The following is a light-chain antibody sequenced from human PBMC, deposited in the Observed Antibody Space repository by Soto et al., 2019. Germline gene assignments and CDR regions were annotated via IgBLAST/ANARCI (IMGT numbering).Light chain of an antibody. CDR3: QQYGNSPVT. CDR1: QSVSSNY. Sequence: EIVLTQSPGTLSLSPGERVTLSCRASQSVSSNYLAWYQQKPGQAPRLLISGASSRATAIPDRFSGSGSGTDFTLTISRLEPEDFAVYYCQQYGNSPVTFGRGTKVEIK. V-gene: IGKV3-20*01. CDR2: GAS. J-gene: IGKJ1*01.